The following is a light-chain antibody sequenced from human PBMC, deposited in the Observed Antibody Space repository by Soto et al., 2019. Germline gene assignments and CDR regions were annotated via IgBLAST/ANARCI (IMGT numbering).Light chain of an antibody. CDR2: KAS. J-gene: IGKJ1*01. CDR3: QQYNSYRT. V-gene: IGKV1-5*03. Sequence: DIQMTQSPSTLSASVGDRVTMTCRASQSISSWLAWYQQKPGKAPKLLIYKASSLQSGVPSTFSGSGSGTEFTLTISSLQPDDFATYYCQQYNSYRTFGQGTKVDIK. CDR1: QSISSW.